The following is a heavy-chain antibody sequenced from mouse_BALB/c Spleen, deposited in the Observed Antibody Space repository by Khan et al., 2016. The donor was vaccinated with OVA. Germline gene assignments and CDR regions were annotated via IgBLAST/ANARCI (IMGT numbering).Heavy chain of an antibody. CDR3: ARVGSYYVSFVY. CDR1: GYTFTSYV. CDR2: IYPFNDAT. V-gene: IGHV1S136*01. Sequence: VQLKQSGPEVVKPGASVKMSCKASGYTFTSYVMHWVKQKPGQGLEWIGYIYPFNDATKFNEKFNGKATLTSDKSSSTAYMELSNLTSEDSAVYYCARVGSYYVSFVYWGQGTLVTVSA. J-gene: IGHJ3*01. D-gene: IGHD1-1*01.